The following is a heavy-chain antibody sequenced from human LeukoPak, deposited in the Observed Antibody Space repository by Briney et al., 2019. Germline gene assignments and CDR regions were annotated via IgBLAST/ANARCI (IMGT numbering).Heavy chain of an antibody. Sequence: SETLSLTCTVSGGSISSYYWSWLRQPPGKGLEWIGYIYYSGSTNYNPSLKSRVTISVDTSKNQFSLKLSSVTAADTAVYYCARDTGRDGYNCGYWGQGTLVTVSS. J-gene: IGHJ4*02. D-gene: IGHD5-24*01. CDR1: GGSISSYY. CDR2: IYYSGST. CDR3: ARDTGRDGYNCGY. V-gene: IGHV4-59*01.